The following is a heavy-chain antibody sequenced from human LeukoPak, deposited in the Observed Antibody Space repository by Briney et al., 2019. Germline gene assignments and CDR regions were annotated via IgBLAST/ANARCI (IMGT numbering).Heavy chain of an antibody. Sequence: GASVKVSCKVSGYTLTELSMHWVRQAPGKGLEWMGGFDPEDGEKIYAQKFQGRVTMTEDTSTDTAYMELRSLRSEDTAVYYCATIVVVKGPDAFDIWGQGTMVTVSS. CDR2: FDPEDGEK. CDR1: GYTLTELS. J-gene: IGHJ3*02. V-gene: IGHV1-24*01. D-gene: IGHD3-22*01. CDR3: ATIVVVKGPDAFDI.